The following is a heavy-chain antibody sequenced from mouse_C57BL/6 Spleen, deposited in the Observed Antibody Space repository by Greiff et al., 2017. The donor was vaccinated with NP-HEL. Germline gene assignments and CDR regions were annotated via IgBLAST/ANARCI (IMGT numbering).Heavy chain of an antibody. Sequence: EVQLVESGGGLVQPGGSLKLSCAASGFTFSDYYMYWVRQTPEKRLEWVAYISNGGGSTYYPDTVKGRFTISRDNAKNTLYLQMSRLKSEDTAMYYCARHDHDYDGSWFAYWGQGTLVTVSA. CDR2: ISNGGGST. J-gene: IGHJ3*01. CDR3: ARHDHDYDGSWFAY. D-gene: IGHD2-4*01. CDR1: GFTFSDYY. V-gene: IGHV5-12*01.